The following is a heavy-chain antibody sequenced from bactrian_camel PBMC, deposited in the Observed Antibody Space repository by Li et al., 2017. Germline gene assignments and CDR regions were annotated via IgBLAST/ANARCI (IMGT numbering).Heavy chain of an antibody. CDR1: GHSRGSNC. CDR3: AADLNNALCTWFDVAGGESFAY. J-gene: IGHJ4*01. V-gene: IGHV3-3*01. D-gene: IGHD6*01. CDR2: IRRSGGET. Sequence: VQLVESGGGSVQAGGSLRLSCVVSGHSRGSNCVGWYRLPPGRAPAEREGIAAIRRSGGETWYASSVKGRFTVSEDNAKNTLYLQMNSLKPEDTAIYFCAADLNNALCTWFDVAGGESFAYWGQGTQVTVSS.